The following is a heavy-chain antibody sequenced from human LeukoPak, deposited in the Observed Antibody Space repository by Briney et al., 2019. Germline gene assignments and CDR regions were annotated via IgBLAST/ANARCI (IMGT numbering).Heavy chain of an antibody. J-gene: IGHJ4*02. V-gene: IGHV3-15*05. CDR3: LIFPGR. D-gene: IGHD3-3*01. CDR2: IKSRADGGTT. CDR1: GFSVINAW. Sequence: GGSLRLSCAASGFSVINAWMSWVRQAPGQGLEWVGRIKSRADGGTTGYAAPVEGRFSISRDDSENTLYLQMDSLQIDDTALYYCLIFPGRWGQGTLVTVSS.